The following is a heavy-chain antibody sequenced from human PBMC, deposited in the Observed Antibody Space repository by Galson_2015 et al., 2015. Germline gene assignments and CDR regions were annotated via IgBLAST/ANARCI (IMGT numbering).Heavy chain of an antibody. CDR3: ARDHDIVVVPAASYYYGMDV. J-gene: IGHJ6*02. V-gene: IGHV1-18*04. CDR2: ISAYNGNT. D-gene: IGHD2-2*01. Sequence: SVKVSCKASGYTFTCYGISWVRQAPGQGLEWMGWISAYNGNTNYAQKLQGRVTMTTDTSTSTAYMELRSLRSDDTAVYYCARDHDIVVVPAASYYYGMDVWGQGTTVTVSS. CDR1: GYTFTCYG.